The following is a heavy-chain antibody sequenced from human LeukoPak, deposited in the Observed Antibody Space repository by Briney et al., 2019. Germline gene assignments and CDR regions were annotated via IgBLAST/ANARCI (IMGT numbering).Heavy chain of an antibody. J-gene: IGHJ4*02. CDR2: ISRNGDST. CDR3: VIQISGCLY. CDR1: GFTFSSFE. V-gene: IGHV3-64D*09. D-gene: IGHD2-15*01. Sequence: GGSQRLSCSASGFTFSSFEMHWVRQAPGKGLTYVSGISRNGDSTYFADSVKGRFSISRDNSKNTLYLQMSSLRAEDTAVYYCVIQISGCLYWGQGTLVTVSS.